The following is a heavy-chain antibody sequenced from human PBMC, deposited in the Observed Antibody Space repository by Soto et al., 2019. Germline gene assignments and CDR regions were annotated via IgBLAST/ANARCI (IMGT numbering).Heavy chain of an antibody. CDR3: AKVYGYSGYDSLQHPTE. J-gene: IGHJ4*02. D-gene: IGHD5-12*01. CDR1: GFTFSSYA. V-gene: IGHV3-23*01. CDR2: ISGSGGST. Sequence: GGSLRLSCAASGFTFSSYAMSWVRQAPGKGLEWVSAISGSGGSTYYADSVKGRFTISRDNSKNTLYLQMNSLRAEDTAVYYCAKVYGYSGYDSLQHPTEWGQGTLVTVSS.